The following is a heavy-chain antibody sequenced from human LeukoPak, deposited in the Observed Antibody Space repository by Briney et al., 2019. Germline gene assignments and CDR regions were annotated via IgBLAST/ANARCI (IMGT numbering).Heavy chain of an antibody. J-gene: IGHJ4*02. Sequence: ASVKVSCKASGGTFSSYAISWVRQAPGQGLEWMGRIIPILGIANYAQKFQGRVTITADKSTSTAYMELSSLRSEDTAVYHCARVNIAVAGYFDYWGQGTLVTVSS. V-gene: IGHV1-69*04. D-gene: IGHD6-19*01. CDR1: GGTFSSYA. CDR3: ARVNIAVAGYFDY. CDR2: IIPILGIA.